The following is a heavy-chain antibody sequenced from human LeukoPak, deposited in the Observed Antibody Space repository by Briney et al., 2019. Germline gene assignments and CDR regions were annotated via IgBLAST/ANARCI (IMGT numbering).Heavy chain of an antibody. J-gene: IGHJ3*02. Sequence: ASVKVSCKASGYTFSSYDISWVRQAPGQGLEWMGRINTYNGNTDYAQRFQGRVTMTTDTSTTTAYMELRTLRSDDKAMYYCARGEGALDAFDIWGRGTMVTVSS. CDR2: INTYNGNT. V-gene: IGHV1-18*01. CDR3: ARGEGALDAFDI. CDR1: GYTFSSYD.